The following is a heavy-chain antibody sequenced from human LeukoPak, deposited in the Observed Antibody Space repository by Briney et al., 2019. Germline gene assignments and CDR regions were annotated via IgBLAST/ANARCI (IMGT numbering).Heavy chain of an antibody. V-gene: IGHV3-30*18. D-gene: IGHD4-17*01. CDR3: AKGIQDYGDSSSY. J-gene: IGHJ4*02. CDR2: ISYDGSNK. CDR1: GFTFSSYG. Sequence: GRSLRLSCAASGFTFSSYGMHWVRQAPGKGLEWVAVISYDGSNKYYADSVKGRFTISRDNSKNTLYLQMNSLRAEDTAVYYCAKGIQDYGDSSSYWGQGTLITVSS.